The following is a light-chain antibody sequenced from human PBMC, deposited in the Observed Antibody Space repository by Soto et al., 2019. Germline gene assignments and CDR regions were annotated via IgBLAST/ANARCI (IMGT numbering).Light chain of an antibody. CDR3: QQRSNWPIT. Sequence: EIVLTQSPATLSLSPGEIATLCSSASQDINTYLAWYQQKPGQAPRLLIYDASNRATGIPARFSGSGPGTDFTFTISSLEPEDFAVYYCQQRSNWPITFGQGTRLEIK. CDR1: QDINTY. CDR2: DAS. V-gene: IGKV3D-11*01. J-gene: IGKJ5*01.